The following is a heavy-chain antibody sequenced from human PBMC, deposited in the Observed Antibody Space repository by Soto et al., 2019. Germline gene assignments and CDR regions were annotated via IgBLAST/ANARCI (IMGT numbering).Heavy chain of an antibody. CDR3: AKDVYSNYGGLDY. Sequence: GGSLRLSCAASGFTFSSYGMHWVRQAPGKGLEWVAVISYDGSNKYYADSVKGRFTISRDNSKNMLYLQMNSLRAEDTAVYYCAKDVYSNYGGLDYWGQGTLVTVSS. CDR2: ISYDGSNK. D-gene: IGHD4-4*01. J-gene: IGHJ4*02. CDR1: GFTFSSYG. V-gene: IGHV3-30*18.